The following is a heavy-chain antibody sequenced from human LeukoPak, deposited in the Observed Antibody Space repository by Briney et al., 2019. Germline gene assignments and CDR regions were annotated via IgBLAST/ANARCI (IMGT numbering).Heavy chain of an antibody. J-gene: IGHJ5*02. CDR3: ARDFYSSSRLVANWFDP. CDR2: ISYDGSNK. Sequence: PGGSLRLSCAASGFTFSSYAMHWVRQAPGKGLEWVAVISYDGSNKYYADSVKGRFTISRDNSKNTLYLQMNSLRAEDTAVYYCARDFYSSSRLVANWFDPWGQGTLVTVSS. D-gene: IGHD6-13*01. V-gene: IGHV3-30-3*01. CDR1: GFTFSSYA.